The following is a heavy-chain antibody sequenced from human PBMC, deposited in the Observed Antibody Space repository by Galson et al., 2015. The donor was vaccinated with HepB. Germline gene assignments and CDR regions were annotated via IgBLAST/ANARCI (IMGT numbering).Heavy chain of an antibody. CDR1: GYSFTDYW. V-gene: IGHV5-51*01. J-gene: IGHJ4*02. Sequence: QSGAEVKKPGESLKISCKGSGYSFTDYWIGWVRQMPGKGLEWMGIIYPGDSDTRYSPSFQGQVTISADESISTAYLQWSGLKASDTAMYYCTRLGHCGGGSCYQRDYFDSWGQGTLVIVSS. D-gene: IGHD2-15*01. CDR3: TRLGHCGGGSCYQRDYFDS. CDR2: IYPGDSDT.